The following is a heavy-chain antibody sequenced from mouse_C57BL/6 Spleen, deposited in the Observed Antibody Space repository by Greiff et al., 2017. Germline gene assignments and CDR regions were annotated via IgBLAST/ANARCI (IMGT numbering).Heavy chain of an antibody. CDR2: IRLKSDNYAT. Sequence: EVKVEESGGGLVQPGGSMKLSCVASGFTFSNYWMNWVRQSPEKGLEWVAQIRLKSDNYATHYAESVKGRFTISRDDSKSSVYLQMNNLRAEDTGIYYCTVPSYYSKDYFDYWGQGTTLTVSS. D-gene: IGHD1-1*01. CDR3: TVPSYYSKDYFDY. J-gene: IGHJ2*01. CDR1: GFTFSNYW. V-gene: IGHV6-3*01.